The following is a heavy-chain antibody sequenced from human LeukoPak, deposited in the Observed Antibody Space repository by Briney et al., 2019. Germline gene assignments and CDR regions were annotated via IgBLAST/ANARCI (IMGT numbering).Heavy chain of an antibody. CDR1: GFTFSNYA. J-gene: IGHJ4*02. Sequence: GGSLRLSCAASGFTFSNYAMSWVRQAPGKGLEWVSGISGSDGSTYYADPVKGRFTISRDNSKNTLYLQMNSLRAEDTAVYYCAKDPGDYYDSSGYFDYWGQGTLVTVSS. D-gene: IGHD3-22*01. CDR2: ISGSDGST. V-gene: IGHV3-23*01. CDR3: AKDPGDYYDSSGYFDY.